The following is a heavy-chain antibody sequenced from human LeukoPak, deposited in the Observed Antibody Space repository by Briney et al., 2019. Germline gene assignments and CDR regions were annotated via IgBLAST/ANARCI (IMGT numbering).Heavy chain of an antibody. D-gene: IGHD4-17*01. CDR3: ASSHGYGDPWFDP. CDR2: IIPIFGTA. V-gene: IGHV1-69*05. J-gene: IGHJ5*02. Sequence: SVKVSCKASGGTFSSYAISWVRQAPGQGLEWMGGIIPIFGTANYAQKLQGRVTMTTDTSTSTAYMELRNLRSDDTAVYYCASSHGYGDPWFDPWGQGTLVTVSS. CDR1: GGTFSSYA.